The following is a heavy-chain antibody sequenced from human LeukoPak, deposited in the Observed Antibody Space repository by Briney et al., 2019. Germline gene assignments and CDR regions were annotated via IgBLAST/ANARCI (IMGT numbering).Heavy chain of an antibody. Sequence: SETLSLTCTVSGGSISSGGYYWSWIRQHPEKGLEWIGYIYYSGSTYYNPSLKSRVTISVDTSKNQFSLKLSSVTAADTAVYYCAREGSYGYFDYWGQGTLVTVSS. V-gene: IGHV4-31*03. CDR3: AREGSYGYFDY. J-gene: IGHJ4*02. D-gene: IGHD5-18*01. CDR1: GGSISSGGYY. CDR2: IYYSGST.